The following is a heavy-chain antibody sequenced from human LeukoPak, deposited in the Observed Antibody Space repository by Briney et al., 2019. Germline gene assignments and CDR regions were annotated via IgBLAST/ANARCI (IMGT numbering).Heavy chain of an antibody. V-gene: IGHV4-38-2*01. CDR2: IYHSEST. CDR3: ARFDHVWETHGMDAFDL. Sequence: PSETLSLTCGVSGYSISRGYSWGWIRQPPGKGLEWIGNIYHSESTHYNPSRKRRVTISPDTCTNQFSLKLTSVTASDTAVYYCARFDHVWETHGMDAFDLWGQGTMVTVSS. CDR1: GYSISRGYS. D-gene: IGHD3-16*01. J-gene: IGHJ3*01.